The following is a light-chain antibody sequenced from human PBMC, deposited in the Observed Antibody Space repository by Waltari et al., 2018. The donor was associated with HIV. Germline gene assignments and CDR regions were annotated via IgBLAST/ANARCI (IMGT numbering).Light chain of an antibody. CDR1: QNVFYNSNNKNY. Sequence: IVIAQSEDYLGASVGERTTNKSKSSQNVFYNSNNKNYLSWYQQKAGQPPKLIIYWASSRQSGVPDRFSGSGSGTDCTLTINSLQAEDVAVYFCQQTYTIPPTFGGGTKVEIK. V-gene: IGKV4-1*01. J-gene: IGKJ4*01. CDR3: QQTYTIPPT. CDR2: WAS.